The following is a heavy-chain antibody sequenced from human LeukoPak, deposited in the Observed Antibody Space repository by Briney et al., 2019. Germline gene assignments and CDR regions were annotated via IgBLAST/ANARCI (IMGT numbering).Heavy chain of an antibody. Sequence: GGSLRLSCVASGYTFSSFSINWVRQAPGKGLEWISTISSENFIYSADSMRGRFTVSRDNAENSVYLQMNRLRGEDTAMYYCARDFSEWSRDYWGQGTLVTVSS. CDR1: GYTFSSFS. CDR3: ARDFSEWSRDY. V-gene: IGHV3-21*01. CDR2: ISSENFI. D-gene: IGHD3-3*01. J-gene: IGHJ4*02.